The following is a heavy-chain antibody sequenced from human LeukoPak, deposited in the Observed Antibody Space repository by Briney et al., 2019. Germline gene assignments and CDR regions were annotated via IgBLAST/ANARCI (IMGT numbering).Heavy chain of an antibody. CDR3: ARDPRPYCSSTSCYRYYYYYGMDV. Sequence: GGSLRLSCAGSGFTFSSYWMHWVRQAPGKGLEWVSSISSSSSYIYYADSVKGRFTISRDNAKNSLYLQMNSLRAEDTAVYYCARDPRPYCSSTSCYRYYYYYGMDVWGQGTTVTVSS. D-gene: IGHD2-2*01. CDR2: ISSSSSYI. J-gene: IGHJ6*02. V-gene: IGHV3-21*01. CDR1: GFTFSSYW.